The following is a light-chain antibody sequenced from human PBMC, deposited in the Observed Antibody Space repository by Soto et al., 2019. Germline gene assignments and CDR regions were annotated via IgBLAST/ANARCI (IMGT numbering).Light chain of an antibody. V-gene: IGKV1-5*03. CDR2: RAS. J-gene: IGKJ1*01. CDR3: QHYNSYTWT. CDR1: QTISSW. Sequence: DIKITQSPSTLSGSVGDRVTITCRASQTISSWLAWYQQNPGKAPKLLIYRASSFESGVPSRFSGSGSGTEFTLTISSLQPDDSATYYCQHYNSYTWTFGLGTKVDIK.